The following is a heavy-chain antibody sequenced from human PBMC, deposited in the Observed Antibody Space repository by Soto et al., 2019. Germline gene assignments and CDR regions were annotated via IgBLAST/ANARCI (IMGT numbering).Heavy chain of an antibody. J-gene: IGHJ3*02. Sequence: GASVKVSCKASGGTFSSYAISWVREAPGQGLEWMGGLIPIFGTANYPQKFQGRVTITADESMSTAYMELSSLRSEDTAVYYCAREVGATTFAHAFDILGQGTMVTGSS. CDR2: LIPIFGTA. CDR1: GGTFSSYA. CDR3: AREVGATTFAHAFDI. V-gene: IGHV1-69*13. D-gene: IGHD1-26*01.